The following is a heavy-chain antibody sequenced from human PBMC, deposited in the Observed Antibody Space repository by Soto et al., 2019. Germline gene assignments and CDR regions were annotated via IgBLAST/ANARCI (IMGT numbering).Heavy chain of an antibody. CDR1: GFTFSSYA. Sequence: EVQLLESGGGLVQPGGSLRLSCAASGFTFSSYAMNWVRQAPGKGLEWVSAISGSGDSTYYADSVKGRFTISRDNSKNTLYLQMNSLRAEDTAVYYCAKGAVVRGVYDLDYWGQGTLVTVSS. CDR2: ISGSGDST. J-gene: IGHJ4*02. D-gene: IGHD3-10*01. CDR3: AKGAVVRGVYDLDY. V-gene: IGHV3-23*01.